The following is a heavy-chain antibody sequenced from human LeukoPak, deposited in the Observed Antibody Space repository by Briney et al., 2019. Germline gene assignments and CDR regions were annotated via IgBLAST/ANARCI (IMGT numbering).Heavy chain of an antibody. CDR3: ASKGADDSSGYPRWDYYYYGMDV. V-gene: IGHV3-21*01. CDR2: ISSSSSYI. J-gene: IGHJ6*02. D-gene: IGHD3-22*01. Sequence: PGGSLRLSCAASGFTFSSYSMNWVRQAPGKGLEWVSSISSSSSYIYYADSVKGRFTISRDNAKNSLYLQMNSLRAEDTAVYYCASKGADDSSGYPRWDYYYYGMDVWGQGTTVTVSS. CDR1: GFTFSSYS.